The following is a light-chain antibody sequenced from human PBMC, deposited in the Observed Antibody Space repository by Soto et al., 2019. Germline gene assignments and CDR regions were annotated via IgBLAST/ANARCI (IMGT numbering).Light chain of an antibody. CDR2: DAS. Sequence: GQRSTHSCKASQSVKTFLVWYQQRPGQALRLLIHDASHRAAGIPARFSGSGFGIDFTLTIRRLEPGGAAVNSCQPRRYSLPIAFGQRTRLEFK. V-gene: IGKV3-11*01. CDR3: QPRRYSLPIA. CDR1: QSVKTF. J-gene: IGKJ5*01.